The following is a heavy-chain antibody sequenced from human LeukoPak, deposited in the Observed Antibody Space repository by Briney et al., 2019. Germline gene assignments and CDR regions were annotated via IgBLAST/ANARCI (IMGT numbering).Heavy chain of an antibody. V-gene: IGHV4-34*01. J-gene: IGHJ5*02. D-gene: IGHD6-19*01. Sequence: PSETLSLTCAVYGGSFSGYYWSWIRQPPGKGLEWIGEINHSGSTNYNPSLKSRVTISVDTSKNQFSLKLSSVTAADTAVYYCARHVYWVRSGWYKENWFDPWGQGTLVTVSS. CDR2: INHSGST. CDR3: ARHVYWVRSGWYKENWFDP. CDR1: GGSFSGYY.